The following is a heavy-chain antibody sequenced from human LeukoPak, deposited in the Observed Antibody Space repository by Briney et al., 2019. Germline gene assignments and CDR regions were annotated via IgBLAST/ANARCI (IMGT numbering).Heavy chain of an antibody. V-gene: IGHV1-69*13. CDR2: IIPIFGTA. Sequence: GASVKVSCKASGYTFTSYYMHWVRQAPGQGLEWMGGIIPIFGTANYAQKFQGRVTITADESTSTAYMELSSLRSEDTAVYYCATPGYSGYDWGMDYYYGMDVWGQGTTVTVSS. D-gene: IGHD5-12*01. CDR3: ATPGYSGYDWGMDYYYGMDV. J-gene: IGHJ6*02. CDR1: GYTFTSYY.